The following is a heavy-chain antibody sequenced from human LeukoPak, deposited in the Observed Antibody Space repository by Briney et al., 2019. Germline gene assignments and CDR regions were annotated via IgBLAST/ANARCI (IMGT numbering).Heavy chain of an antibody. J-gene: IGHJ3*02. CDR2: IYYSGST. V-gene: IGHV4-30-4*08. CDR1: GGSISSGDYY. D-gene: IGHD3-9*01. CDR3: AREPTYYDILTGYYPDAFDI. Sequence: PSETLSLTCTVSGGSISSGDYYWSWIRQPPGKGLGWIGYIYYSGSTYYNPSLKSRVTISVGTSKNQFSLKLSSVTAADTAVYYCAREPTYYDILTGYYPDAFDIWGQGTMVTVSS.